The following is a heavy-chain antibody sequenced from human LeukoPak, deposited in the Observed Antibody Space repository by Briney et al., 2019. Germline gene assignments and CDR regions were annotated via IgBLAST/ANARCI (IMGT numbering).Heavy chain of an antibody. Sequence: GGSLRLSCAASGFIFSNYAMRWVRQAPGKGLEWVSSLSGSGGSTYYADSVKGRFTISRDNAKNTVYLQMNSLRAEDTAVYYCTNIDYWGQGTLVTVSS. J-gene: IGHJ4*02. CDR3: TNIDY. CDR1: GFIFSNYA. V-gene: IGHV3-23*01. CDR2: LSGSGGST.